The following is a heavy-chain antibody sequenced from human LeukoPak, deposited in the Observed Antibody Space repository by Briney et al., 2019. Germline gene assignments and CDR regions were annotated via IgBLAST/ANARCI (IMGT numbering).Heavy chain of an antibody. CDR3: ARSLPPGGTVYYYYYMDV. D-gene: IGHD2-2*01. CDR1: GGTFSNYA. V-gene: IGHV1-69*01. Sequence: SVKVSCKASGGTFSNYAISWVRQAPGQGLEWMGGIIPIFGTANYAQKFQGRVTITADESTSTAYMELSSLRSEDTAVYYCARSLPPGGTVYYYYYMDVWGKGTTVTVSS. CDR2: IIPIFGTA. J-gene: IGHJ6*03.